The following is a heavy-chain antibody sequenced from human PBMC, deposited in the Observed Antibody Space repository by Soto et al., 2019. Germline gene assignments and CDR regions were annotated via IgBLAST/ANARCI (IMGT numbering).Heavy chain of an antibody. D-gene: IGHD3-10*01. J-gene: IGHJ4*02. Sequence: SETLSLTCTVSGGSISSGDYYWSWIRQPPGKGLEWIGYIYYSGSTYYNPSLKSRVTIPVDTSKNQFSLKLSSVTAADTAVYYCARVMVRGVIIDYWGQGTLVTVSS. V-gene: IGHV4-30-4*01. CDR3: ARVMVRGVIIDY. CDR2: IYYSGST. CDR1: GGSISSGDYY.